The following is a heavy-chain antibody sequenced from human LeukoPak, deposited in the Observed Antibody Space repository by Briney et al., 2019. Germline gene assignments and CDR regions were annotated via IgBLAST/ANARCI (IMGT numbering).Heavy chain of an antibody. CDR1: GGSFSGYY. Sequence: PSETLSLTCAVYGGSFSGYYWSWIRQPPGKGLEWIGEINHSGSTNYNPSLKSRVTISVDTSKNQFSLKLSSVTAADTAVYYCARATTYYYDSSGYKYFQHWGQGTLVTVSS. D-gene: IGHD3-22*01. V-gene: IGHV4-34*01. J-gene: IGHJ1*01. CDR3: ARATTYYYDSSGYKYFQH. CDR2: INHSGST.